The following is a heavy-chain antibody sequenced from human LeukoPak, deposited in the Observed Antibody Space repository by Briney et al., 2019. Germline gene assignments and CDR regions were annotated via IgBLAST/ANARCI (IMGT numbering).Heavy chain of an antibody. D-gene: IGHD4-23*01. CDR3: AREGNGGNPETVDGMDV. Sequence: PGGSLRLSCAASGFTFSSYAMHWVRQPPGKGLEGVAVTSYNGSNKYYADSVKGRFTISRDNSKNTLYLQMNSLRAEDTAVYYCAREGNGGNPETVDGMDVWGQGTTVTVSS. CDR1: GFTFSSYA. V-gene: IGHV3-30-3*01. CDR2: TSYNGSNK. J-gene: IGHJ6*02.